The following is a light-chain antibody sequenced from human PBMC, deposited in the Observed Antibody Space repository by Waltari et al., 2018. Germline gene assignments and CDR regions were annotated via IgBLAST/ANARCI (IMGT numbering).Light chain of an antibody. CDR2: DVS. CDR3: CSYAGSYVV. Sequence: QSALTQPRSVSGSPGQSVTISCTGTSSDVGGYNYVSWYQHHPGKAPNLMIYDVSKRPSGVPDRFSGSKSGNTASLTISGLQAEDEADYYCCSYAGSYVVFGGGTKLTVL. J-gene: IGLJ2*01. V-gene: IGLV2-11*01. CDR1: SSDVGGYNY.